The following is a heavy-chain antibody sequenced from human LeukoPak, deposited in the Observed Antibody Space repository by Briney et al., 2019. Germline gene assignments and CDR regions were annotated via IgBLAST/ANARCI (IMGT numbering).Heavy chain of an antibody. Sequence: ASETVSYKASGYTFTSYYMHWVRQAPGQGLEWMGIINPSGGSTSYAQKFQGRVTMTRDTSTSTVYMELSSLRSEDTAVYYCARDGPVVPAAMGRNYYYGMDVWGQGTTVTVSS. J-gene: IGHJ6*02. V-gene: IGHV1-46*01. CDR1: GYTFTSYY. D-gene: IGHD2-2*01. CDR3: ARDGPVVPAAMGRNYYYGMDV. CDR2: INPSGGST.